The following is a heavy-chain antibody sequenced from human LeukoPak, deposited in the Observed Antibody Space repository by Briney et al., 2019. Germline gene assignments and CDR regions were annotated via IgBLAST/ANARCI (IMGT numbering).Heavy chain of an antibody. J-gene: IGHJ6*03. CDR3: ATEPTRTPYYYMDV. CDR1: GGSISSYY. D-gene: IGHD1-1*01. Sequence: SETLSLTCTVSGGSISSYYWNWIRQPAGKGLEWIGRISSSGSANYNPSLKSRVTLSVGTSKNQLSLILNSVTAADTAVFYCATEPTRTPYYYMDVWGKGTTVIVSS. CDR2: ISSSGSA. V-gene: IGHV4-4*07.